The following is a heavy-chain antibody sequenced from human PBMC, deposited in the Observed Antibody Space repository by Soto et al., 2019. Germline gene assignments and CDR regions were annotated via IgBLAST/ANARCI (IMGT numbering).Heavy chain of an antibody. J-gene: IGHJ6*02. Sequence: SETLSLTCTVSGGSISSYYWSWIRQPPGKGLEWIGYIYYSGSTNYNPSLKSRVTISVDTSKNQFSLKLSSVTAADTAVYYCAREHRVDYYYYGMDVWGQGTTVTVSS. CDR3: AREHRVDYYYYGMDV. V-gene: IGHV4-59*01. D-gene: IGHD2-15*01. CDR1: GGSISSYY. CDR2: IYYSGST.